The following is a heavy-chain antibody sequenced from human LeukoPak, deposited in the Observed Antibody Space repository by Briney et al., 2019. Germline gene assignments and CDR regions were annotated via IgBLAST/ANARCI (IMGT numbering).Heavy chain of an antibody. J-gene: IGHJ4*02. D-gene: IGHD7-27*01. V-gene: IGHV1-69*13. Sequence: SVKVSCKASGGTFSSYAISWVRQAPGQGLEWMGGIIPVFGTTNYAQKFQGRVTITADESTSTAYMELSSLTSDDTAVYYCARGPPDTGDFDYWGQGTPVTVSS. CDR1: GGTFSSYA. CDR2: IIPVFGTT. CDR3: ARGPPDTGDFDY.